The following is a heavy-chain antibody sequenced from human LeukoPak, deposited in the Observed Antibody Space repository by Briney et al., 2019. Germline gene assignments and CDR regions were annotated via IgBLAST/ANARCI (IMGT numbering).Heavy chain of an antibody. CDR3: ARGGSSSLEDAFDI. J-gene: IGHJ3*02. CDR1: GYTFTSYD. Sequence: ASVKVSCKASGYTFTSYDINWVRQATGQGLEWMGWMNPNSGNTGYAQKFQGRVTMTRNTSISTAYMELSSLRSEDTAVYYCARGGSSSLEDAFDIWGQGTMVTVSS. CDR2: MNPNSGNT. D-gene: IGHD6-13*01. V-gene: IGHV1-8*01.